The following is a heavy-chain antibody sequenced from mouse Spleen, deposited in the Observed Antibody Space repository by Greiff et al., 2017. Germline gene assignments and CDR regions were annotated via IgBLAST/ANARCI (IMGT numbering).Heavy chain of an antibody. Sequence: EVQGVESGPGLVKPSQSLSLTCTVTGYSITSDYAWNWIRQFPGNKLEWMGYISYSGSTSYNPSLKSRISITRDTSKNQFFLQLNSVTTEDTDKYYCATYDYVYYAMDYWGQGTSVTVSS. D-gene: IGHD2-4*01. V-gene: IGHV3-2*02. CDR3: ATYDYVYYAMDY. CDR2: ISYSGST. CDR1: GYSITSDYA. J-gene: IGHJ4*01.